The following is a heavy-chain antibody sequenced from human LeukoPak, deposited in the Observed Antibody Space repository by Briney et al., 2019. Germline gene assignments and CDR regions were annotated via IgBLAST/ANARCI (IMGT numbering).Heavy chain of an antibody. V-gene: IGHV3-20*04. D-gene: IGHD2-15*01. CDR1: GFTFDDYG. CDR2: INWNGDST. CDR3: ARVGWSTESYYFDY. J-gene: IGHJ4*02. Sequence: GGSLRLSCAASGFTFDDYGMSWVRQAPGRGLEWVSAINWNGDSTGYADSVKGRFTISRDNAKNSLYLQMSSLRAEDTALYYCARVGWSTESYYFDYWGQGTLVTVSS.